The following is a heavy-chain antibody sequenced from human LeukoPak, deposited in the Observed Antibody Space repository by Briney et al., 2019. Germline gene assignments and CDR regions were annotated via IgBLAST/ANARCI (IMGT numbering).Heavy chain of an antibody. Sequence: GGSLRLSCAASGFTFSSYAMSWVRQAPGKGLEWVSAISGSGGSTYYADSVKGRFTISRDNSKNTLYLQMNSLRAEDTAVYYCAKGRWLVVVVAAFGFLDYWGQGTLVTVSS. CDR2: ISGSGGST. D-gene: IGHD2-15*01. CDR1: GFTFSSYA. J-gene: IGHJ4*02. V-gene: IGHV3-23*01. CDR3: AKGRWLVVVVAAFGFLDY.